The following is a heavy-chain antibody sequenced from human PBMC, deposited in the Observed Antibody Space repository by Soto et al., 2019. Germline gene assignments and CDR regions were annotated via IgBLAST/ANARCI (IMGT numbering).Heavy chain of an antibody. V-gene: IGHV3-21*01. D-gene: IGHD3-10*01. CDR3: ARETGGSGRRYGPPLLLDY. Sequence: GGSLRLSCAASGFTFSSYSMNWVRQAPGKGLEWVSSISSSSSYIYYADSVKGRFTISRDNAKNSLYLQMNSLRAEDTAVYYCARETGGSGRRYGPPLLLDYWGQGTLVTVSS. CDR1: GFTFSSYS. CDR2: ISSSSSYI. J-gene: IGHJ4*02.